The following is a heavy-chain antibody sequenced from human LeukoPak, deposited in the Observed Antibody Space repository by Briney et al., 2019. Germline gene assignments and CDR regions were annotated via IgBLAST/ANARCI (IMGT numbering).Heavy chain of an antibody. Sequence: GGSLRLSCAVSGFTVSNNYMSWVRQAPGKGLECVSIIYSGGNTYYADSVRGRFTISRDISKDTLYLQMNSLRVEDTAMYYCARGDDSGYYDYFDYWGQGALVTVSS. CDR3: ARGDDSGYYDYFDY. D-gene: IGHD3-22*01. CDR1: GFTVSNNY. J-gene: IGHJ4*02. CDR2: IYSGGNT. V-gene: IGHV3-53*01.